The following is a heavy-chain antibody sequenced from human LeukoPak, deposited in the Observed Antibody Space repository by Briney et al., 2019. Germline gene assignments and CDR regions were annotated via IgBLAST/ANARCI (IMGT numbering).Heavy chain of an antibody. CDR1: GDSITGHY. V-gene: IGHV4-59*08. Sequence: SETLSLTCTVSGDSITGHYWSWIRQPPGKGLEWIGYVYYSGSTNYNPSLKSRVTISVDTSKNQFSLNLSSVTAADTAVYYCAKPGGRGVYYFDYWGQGTLVTVSS. CDR3: AKPGGRGVYYFDY. D-gene: IGHD1-14*01. CDR2: VYYSGST. J-gene: IGHJ4*02.